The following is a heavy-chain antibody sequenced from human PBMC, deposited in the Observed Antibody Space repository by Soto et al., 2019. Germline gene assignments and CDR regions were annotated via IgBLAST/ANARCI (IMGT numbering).Heavy chain of an antibody. CDR1: GYTFTSYY. CDR2: INPSGGST. D-gene: IGHD3-3*01. CDR3: ARSTYYDFWSGHKTPHREDV. J-gene: IGHJ6*04. Sequence: GASVKVSCKASGYTFTSYYMHCVRQAPGQGLEWMGIINPSGGSTSYAQKFQGRVTMTRDTSTSTVYMELSSLRSEDTAVYYCARSTYYDFWSGHKTPHREDVWGKGTTVTVSS. V-gene: IGHV1-46*03.